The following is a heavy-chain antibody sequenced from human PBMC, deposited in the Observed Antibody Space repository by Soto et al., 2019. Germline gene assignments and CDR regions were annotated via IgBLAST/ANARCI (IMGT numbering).Heavy chain of an antibody. V-gene: IGHV1-69*01. J-gene: IGHJ4*02. Sequence: QVQLMQSGAEVKKPGSSVKVSCKTSGGTFSSYAISWVRQAPGQGLEWMGGIIPIFGTGNYAQKFQGRVTITADESTSTAYMELSSLRSEDTAVYYCARRDYYDSNGYYYAAFDYWGQGTLVTVSS. CDR1: GGTFSSYA. CDR2: IIPIFGTG. CDR3: ARRDYYDSNGYYYAAFDY. D-gene: IGHD3-22*01.